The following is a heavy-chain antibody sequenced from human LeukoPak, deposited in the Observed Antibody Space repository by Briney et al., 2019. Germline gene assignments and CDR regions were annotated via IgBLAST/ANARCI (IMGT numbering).Heavy chain of an antibody. D-gene: IGHD3-16*01. CDR3: AKGVGEFGFRFDS. CDR2: ISNSEVSSITESGDGT. J-gene: IGHJ4*02. V-gene: IGHV3-23*01. Sequence: PGGSLRLSCAASGFTFSDYYMSWIRQAPGKGLEWVSAISNSEVSSITESGDGTYHADSVKGRFTISRDSSKNTLYLQMNSLTAADTAVYYCAKGVGEFGFRFDSWGQGTLVTVSS. CDR1: GFTFSDYY.